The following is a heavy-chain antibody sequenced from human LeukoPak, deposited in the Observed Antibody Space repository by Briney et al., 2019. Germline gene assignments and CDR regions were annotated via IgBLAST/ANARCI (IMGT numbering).Heavy chain of an antibody. CDR1: GYSISSGYY. D-gene: IGHD6-19*01. V-gene: IGHV4-38-2*01. Sequence: PSETLSLTCAVSGYSISSGYYWGWIRPPPGKGLEWIGSIYHSGSTYYNPSLKSRVTISVDTSKNQFSLKLSSVTAADTAVYYCGSGSSGSWWNWFDPWGQGTLVTVSS. J-gene: IGHJ5*02. CDR2: IYHSGST. CDR3: GSGSSGSWWNWFDP.